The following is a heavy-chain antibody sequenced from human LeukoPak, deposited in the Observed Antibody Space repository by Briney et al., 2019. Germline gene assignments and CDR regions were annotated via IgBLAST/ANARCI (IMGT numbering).Heavy chain of an antibody. J-gene: IGHJ4*02. V-gene: IGHV1-46*01. Sequence: ASVKVSCKASGYTFTSYYMHWVRQAPGQGLEWMGIINPSGGSTSYAQKFQGRVTMTRDTSTSTVYMELSSLRSEDTPVYYCAREFRNVVCGSGSYCGLDYWGQGTLVTVSS. D-gene: IGHD3-10*01. CDR2: INPSGGST. CDR3: AREFRNVVCGSGSYCGLDY. CDR1: GYTFTSYY.